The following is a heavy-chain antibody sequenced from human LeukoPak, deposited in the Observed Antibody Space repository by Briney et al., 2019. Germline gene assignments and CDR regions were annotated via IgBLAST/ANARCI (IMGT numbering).Heavy chain of an antibody. V-gene: IGHV3-74*01. D-gene: IGHD3-3*01. CDR2: INSDGGST. Sequence: GGSLRLSCAASGFTFSTYWMHWVRQAPGKGLVWVSRINSDGGSTSYADSVKGRFTISRDNAKDTLDLQMNSLRAEDTAVYYCARSRGLLLPEYWGQGTLVTVSS. J-gene: IGHJ4*02. CDR3: ARSRGLLLPEY. CDR1: GFTFSTYW.